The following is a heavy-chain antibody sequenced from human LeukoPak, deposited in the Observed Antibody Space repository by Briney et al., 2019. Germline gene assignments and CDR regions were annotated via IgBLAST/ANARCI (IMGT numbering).Heavy chain of an antibody. CDR1: GYTFTGYY. Sequence: GASVKVSCKASGYTFTGYYIHWVRQAPAQGPEWMGWINPNSGGTNYAQKFQGRVTMTRDTSISTAYMELSRLRSDDRAVYYCARDYDDAFDIWAQGTMVTVFS. CDR2: INPNSGGT. CDR3: ARDYDDAFDI. D-gene: IGHD5-12*01. J-gene: IGHJ3*02. V-gene: IGHV1-2*02.